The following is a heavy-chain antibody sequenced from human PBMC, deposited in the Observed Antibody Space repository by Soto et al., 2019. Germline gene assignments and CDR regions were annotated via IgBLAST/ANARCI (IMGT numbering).Heavy chain of an antibody. CDR1: GGSISSYY. D-gene: IGHD4-17*01. J-gene: IGHJ4*02. Sequence: SETLSLTSPVSGGSISSYYWSWIRQPPGKGLEWIGYIYYSGSTNYNPSLKSRVTISVDTSKNQFSLKLSSVTAADTAVYYYARLDDYGDYFDYWGQGTLVTVSS. CDR3: ARLDDYGDYFDY. V-gene: IGHV4-59*01. CDR2: IYYSGST.